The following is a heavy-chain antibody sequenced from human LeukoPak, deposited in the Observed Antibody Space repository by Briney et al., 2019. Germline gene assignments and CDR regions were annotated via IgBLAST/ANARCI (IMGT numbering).Heavy chain of an antibody. CDR1: EITFSSSS. CDR2: VGASGSNT. V-gene: IGHV3-23*01. CDR3: AKAGQPRSIAVAGKYFFDC. J-gene: IGHJ4*02. Sequence: GGSRRLSFAPSEITFSSSSMSWVRQAPGKGLEGDPAVGASGSNTYYADSVKGRFTIPRDNSKNTLYLQMDSLRAEDTAVYYCAKAGQPRSIAVAGKYFFDCWGQGTLVTVSS. D-gene: IGHD6-19*01.